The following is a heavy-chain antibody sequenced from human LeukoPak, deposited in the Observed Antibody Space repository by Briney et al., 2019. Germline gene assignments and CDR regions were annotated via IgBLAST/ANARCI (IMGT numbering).Heavy chain of an antibody. D-gene: IGHD3-9*01. CDR2: IWYDGSNK. Sequence: GSLRLSCAASGFTFSSYGMHWVRQAPGKGLEWVAVIWYDGSNKYYADSVKGRFTISRDNSKNTLYLQMNSLRAEDTAVYYCARDPILTGWLHYYGMDVWGQGTTVTVS. V-gene: IGHV3-33*01. CDR1: GFTFSSYG. CDR3: ARDPILTGWLHYYGMDV. J-gene: IGHJ6*02.